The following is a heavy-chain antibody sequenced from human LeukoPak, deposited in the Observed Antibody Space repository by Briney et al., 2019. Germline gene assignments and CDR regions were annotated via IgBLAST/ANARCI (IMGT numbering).Heavy chain of an antibody. D-gene: IGHD3-10*01. CDR2: IHYHGDNYI. J-gene: IGHJ4*02. CDR3: ARAIPLVRGLITPSFDY. Sequence: GGSLRLSCVASGFTFSSYGMHWVRQAPGKGLQWVAFIHYHGDNYIHYADSAKGRFTISRDNSKNTLYLQMNSLRAEDTAVYYCARAIPLVRGLITPSFDYWGQGTLVTVSS. CDR1: GFTFSSYG. V-gene: IGHV3-30*02.